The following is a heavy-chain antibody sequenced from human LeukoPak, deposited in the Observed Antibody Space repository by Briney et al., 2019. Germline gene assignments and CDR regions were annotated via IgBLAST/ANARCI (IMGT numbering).Heavy chain of an antibody. CDR2: MYYSGTA. CDR3: VRRWYCIGSNRQKPSGFDS. J-gene: IGHJ5*01. Sequence: PSETLSLTCSVSGARVTGTVCYWGWIRQAPGRGLEWIGEMYYSGTAYYNPSLRSRVSISADSSKNQFTLKLTSVTAAGTSTYYCVRRWYCIGSNRQKPSGFDSWGQGKLVTVSS. V-gene: IGHV4-39*01. CDR1: GARVTGTVCY. D-gene: IGHD2-15*01.